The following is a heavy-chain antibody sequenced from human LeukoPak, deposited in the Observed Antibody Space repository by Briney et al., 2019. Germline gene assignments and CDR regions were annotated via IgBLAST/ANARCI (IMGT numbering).Heavy chain of an antibody. CDR1: GGSISSYY. D-gene: IGHD2-21*01. J-gene: IGHJ6*02. CDR2: IYYSGST. Sequence: SETLSLTCTVSGGSISSYYWSWIRQPPGKGLEWIGYIYYSGSTNYNPSLKSRVTISVDTSKNQFSLKLSSVTAADTAVYYCARDVGYSSYYYGMDVWGQGTTVTVPS. V-gene: IGHV4-59*01. CDR3: ARDVGYSSYYYGMDV.